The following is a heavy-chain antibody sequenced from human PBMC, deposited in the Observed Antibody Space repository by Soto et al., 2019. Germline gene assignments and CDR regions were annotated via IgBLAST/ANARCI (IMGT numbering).Heavy chain of an antibody. V-gene: IGHV1-24*01. D-gene: IGHD1-1*01. CDR2: SDPEDGEI. CDR3: ATDQSTTYYYYYGMDV. J-gene: IGHJ6*02. CDR1: GYTLTELS. Sequence: ASVKVSCKVSGYTLTELSIHWVRQAPGKGLEWMGGSDPEDGEIVYAQNFQGRVTMTEDTSTDTAYMELSSLRSEDTAVYYCATDQSTTYYYYYGMDVWGQGTTVTVSS.